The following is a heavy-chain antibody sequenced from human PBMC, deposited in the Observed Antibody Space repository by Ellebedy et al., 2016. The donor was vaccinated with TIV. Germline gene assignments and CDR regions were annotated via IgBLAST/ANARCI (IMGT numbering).Heavy chain of an antibody. CDR2: INPNSGGT. V-gene: IGHV1-2*02. J-gene: IGHJ2*01. Sequence: ASVKVSCXASGYTFTGYYMHWVRQAPGQGLEWMGWINPNSGGTNYAQKFQGRVTMTRDTSISTAYMELSRLRSDDTAVYYCARMMSSGWYFDLWGRGTLVTVSS. D-gene: IGHD6-19*01. CDR1: GYTFTGYY. CDR3: ARMMSSGWYFDL.